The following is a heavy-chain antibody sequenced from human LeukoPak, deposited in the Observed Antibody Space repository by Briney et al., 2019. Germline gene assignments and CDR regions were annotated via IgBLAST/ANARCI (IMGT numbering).Heavy chain of an antibody. CDR3: ARHLGMSTLDY. D-gene: IGHD5/OR15-5a*01. CDR2: FFYSGST. J-gene: IGHJ4*02. V-gene: IGHV4-39*01. CDR1: GGSISSSSKY. Sequence: SETLSLTCTVSGGSISSSSKYWGWIRQSPGKGLEWIGNFFYSGSTYRNPSLKSRVTISVDTSKNQFSLNLRSVTAADTAVYYCARHLGMSTLDYWGQGTLVTVSS.